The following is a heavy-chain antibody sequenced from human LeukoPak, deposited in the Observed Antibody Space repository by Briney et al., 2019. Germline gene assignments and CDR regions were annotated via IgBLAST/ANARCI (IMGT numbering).Heavy chain of an antibody. D-gene: IGHD4-11*01. J-gene: IGHJ4*02. Sequence: ASVKVSCKTSGYTFTDHYIHWVRQAPGQGLEWMGWINPNSGETNSAQKFQGRVTMTGDTSISTAYMELSRVTSDDTAVYYCARDRDYSNTERGFDYWGQGTLVTVSS. CDR1: GYTFTDHY. CDR2: INPNSGET. V-gene: IGHV1-2*02. CDR3: ARDRDYSNTERGFDY.